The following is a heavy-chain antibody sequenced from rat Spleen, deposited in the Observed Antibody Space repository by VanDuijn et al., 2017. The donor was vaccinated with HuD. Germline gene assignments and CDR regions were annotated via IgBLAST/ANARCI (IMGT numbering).Heavy chain of an antibody. CDR2: ISYDGSST. Sequence: EVQLVESGGGLVQPRRSLKLSCAASGFTFSDYGMHWIRQAPTKGLEWVATISYDGSSTYYRDSVKGRFTISRDTAQNTLYLQMNSPTSEDTATYYCTRGGYFRHWGQGVMVTVSS. CDR1: GFTFSDYG. CDR3: TRGGYFRH. D-gene: IGHD2-5*01. V-gene: IGHV5-19*01. J-gene: IGHJ2*01.